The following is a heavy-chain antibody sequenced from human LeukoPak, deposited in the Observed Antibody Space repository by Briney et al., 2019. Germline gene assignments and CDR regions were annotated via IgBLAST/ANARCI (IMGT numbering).Heavy chain of an antibody. Sequence: ASVKVSCKASGYTFTSYYMHWVRQAPGQGLEWMGLINPSGGSTSYAQKFQGRVTMTRDTSTSTVYMELSSLRSEDTAVYYCARDPESKGVVPAAITHLGFDYWGQGTLVTVSS. V-gene: IGHV1-46*01. D-gene: IGHD2-2*01. CDR1: GYTFTSYY. CDR3: ARDPESKGVVPAAITHLGFDY. CDR2: INPSGGST. J-gene: IGHJ4*02.